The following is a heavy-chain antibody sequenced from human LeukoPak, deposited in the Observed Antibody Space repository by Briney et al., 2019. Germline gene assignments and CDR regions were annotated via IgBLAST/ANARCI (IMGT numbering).Heavy chain of an antibody. V-gene: IGHV3-23*01. CDR1: GFTVSSNY. J-gene: IGHJ2*01. CDR2: ITGRGAST. CDR3: AKVPPSPGWWYFDL. Sequence: GGSLRLSCAASGFTVSSNYMSWVRQALGKGLEWVSAITGRGASTYYADSVKGRFTISRDNSKNTLYLQMNSLRAEDTAVYYCAKVPPSPGWWYFDLWGRGTLVTVSS.